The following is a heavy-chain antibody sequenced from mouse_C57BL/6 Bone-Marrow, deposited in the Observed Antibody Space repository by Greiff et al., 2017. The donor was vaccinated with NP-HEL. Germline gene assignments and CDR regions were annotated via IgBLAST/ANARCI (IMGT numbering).Heavy chain of an antibody. CDR1: GYSITSGYY. J-gene: IGHJ2*01. Sequence: ESGPGLVKPSQSLSLTCSVTGYSITSGYYWNWIRQFPGNKLEWMGYISYDGSTNYTPSLKNRISITRDTAKNQFFLKLNSVTTEDTATYYCAREGGGSDYWGQGTTLTVSS. V-gene: IGHV3-6*01. D-gene: IGHD1-1*02. CDR3: AREGGGSDY. CDR2: ISYDGST.